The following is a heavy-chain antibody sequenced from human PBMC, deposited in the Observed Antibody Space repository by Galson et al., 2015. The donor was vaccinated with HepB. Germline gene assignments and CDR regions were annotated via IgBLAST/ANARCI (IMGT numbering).Heavy chain of an antibody. V-gene: IGHV3-9*01. CDR1: GFTFDDYA. CDR2: ISWDSGSI. CDR3: AKDRPCSGGSCYYSAFDI. Sequence: SLRLSCAASGFTFDDYAMHWVRQAPGKGLEWVSGISWDSGSIGYADSVKGRFTISRDNAKNSLYLQMNSLRAEDTALYYCAKDRPCSGGSCYYSAFDIWGQGTMVTVSS. J-gene: IGHJ3*02. D-gene: IGHD2-15*01.